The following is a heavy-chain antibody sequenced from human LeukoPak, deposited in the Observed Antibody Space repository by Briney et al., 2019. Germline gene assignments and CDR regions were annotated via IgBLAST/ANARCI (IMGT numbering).Heavy chain of an antibody. J-gene: IGHJ4*02. V-gene: IGHV3-64D*06. CDR3: VKSMQLWTFDY. CDR1: GFTFSSYA. Sequence: GGSLRLSCSASGFTFSSYAMHWVRQAPGKGLEYVSAISSNGDSTYYADSVKGRFTISRDNSKNTLYLQMSSLRAEDTAVYYCVKSMQLWTFDYWGQGTLVTVSS. CDR2: ISSNGDST. D-gene: IGHD5-18*01.